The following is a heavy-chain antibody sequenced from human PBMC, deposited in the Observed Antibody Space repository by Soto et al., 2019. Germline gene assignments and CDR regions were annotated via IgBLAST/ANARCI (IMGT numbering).Heavy chain of an antibody. CDR2: IYYSGST. J-gene: IGHJ4*02. Sequence: SETLSLTCPVSGGSISSGGYYWSWIRQHPGKGLEWIGYIYYSGSTYYNPSLKSRVTISVDTSKNQFSLKLSSVTAADTAVYYCARGVSAHPKYYFDYWGQGTLVTVSS. CDR1: GGSISSGGYY. D-gene: IGHD6-6*01. CDR3: ARGVSAHPKYYFDY. V-gene: IGHV4-31*03.